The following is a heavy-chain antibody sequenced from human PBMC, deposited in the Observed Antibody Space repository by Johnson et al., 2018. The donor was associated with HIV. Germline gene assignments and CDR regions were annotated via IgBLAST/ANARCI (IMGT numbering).Heavy chain of an antibody. CDR2: ISYDGSNT. V-gene: IGHV3-30-3*01. CDR1: GFTFSSYA. CDR3: AREARGLWRLRLGELSFLPNLHAFDI. Sequence: QMQLVESGGGVVQPGRSLRLSCAASGFTFSSYAMHWVRQAPGKGLEWVAVISYDGSNTYYADSVKGRFTISRDNSKNTLYLQMNSLRAEDTAVYYCAREARGLWRLRLGELSFLPNLHAFDIWGQGTMVTVSS. J-gene: IGHJ3*02. D-gene: IGHD3-16*02.